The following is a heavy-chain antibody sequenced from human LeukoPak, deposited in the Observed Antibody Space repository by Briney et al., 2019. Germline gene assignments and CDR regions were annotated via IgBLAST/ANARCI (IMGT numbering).Heavy chain of an antibody. CDR3: ASGYSSSRGYYFDY. D-gene: IGHD6-13*01. CDR1: GGSISSYY. J-gene: IGHJ4*02. Sequence: SETLSLTCTVSGGSISSYYWSWIRQPAGKGLEWIGRIYTSGSTNYNPSLKRRVTMSVDTSKNQFSLKLSSVTAADTAVYYCASGYSSSRGYYFDYWGQGTLVTVSS. CDR2: IYTSGST. V-gene: IGHV4-4*07.